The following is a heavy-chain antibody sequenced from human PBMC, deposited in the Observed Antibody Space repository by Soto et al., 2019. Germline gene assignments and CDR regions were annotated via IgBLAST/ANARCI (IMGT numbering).Heavy chain of an antibody. V-gene: IGHV1-69*01. D-gene: IGHD6-13*01. CDR3: AIGTRSSWSCDF. CDR2: IIPLTETP. Sequence: QVQVVQSGAEVKKPGSSVKVSCKASGGTFSDYAISWVRQAPGQGLEWMGGIIPLTETPVYTQTVQGRLTISADEVTSVAYMELSTLRSDDTAVYYCAIGTRSSWSCDFGGQGTLVTVSS. J-gene: IGHJ4*02. CDR1: GGTFSDYA.